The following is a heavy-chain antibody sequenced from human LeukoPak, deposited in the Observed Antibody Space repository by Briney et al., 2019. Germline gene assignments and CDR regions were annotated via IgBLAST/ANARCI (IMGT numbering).Heavy chain of an antibody. CDR2: IKPDGSEK. J-gene: IGHJ3*02. Sequence: GGSLRLSCAASGFTFNNYWMSWVRQAPGKGLEWVANIKPDGSEKYYVDSVKGRFASSRDNAKNSLYVHMNSLRAEDTAVYYCVRGGGAFDIWGQGTMVTVSS. CDR1: GFTFNNYW. D-gene: IGHD3-16*01. CDR3: VRGGGAFDI. V-gene: IGHV3-7*04.